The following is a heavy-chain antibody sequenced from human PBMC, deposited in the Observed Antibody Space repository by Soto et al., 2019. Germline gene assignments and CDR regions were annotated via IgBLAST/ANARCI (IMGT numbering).Heavy chain of an antibody. CDR2: ISSSSSTI. Sequence: AAGCTIIDYSMNRISQKTGKGLEWVSYISSSSSTIYYADSVKGRFTISRDNAKNSLYLQMNSLRDEDTAVYYCARDCRLGYYGSGSYDQPCMDVWGQGTTVTVSS. J-gene: IGHJ6*02. V-gene: IGHV3-48*02. CDR1: GCTIIDYS. CDR3: ARDCRLGYYGSGSYDQPCMDV. D-gene: IGHD3-10*01.